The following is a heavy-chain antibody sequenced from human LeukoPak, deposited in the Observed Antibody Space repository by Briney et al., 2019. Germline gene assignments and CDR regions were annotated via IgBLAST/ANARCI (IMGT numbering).Heavy chain of an antibody. V-gene: IGHV3-NL1*01. CDR1: GFTFSRFA. D-gene: IGHD2-15*01. J-gene: IGHJ4*02. Sequence: GGSLRLSCEASGFTFSRFAMTWVRQAPGRGLEWVSTIEQDSSATYSADSVKGRFTISRDNSKNTLYLQMNSLRAEDTAVYYCARDPCSGGSCYRNFDYWGQGTLVTVSS. CDR2: IEQDSSAT. CDR3: ARDPCSGGSCYRNFDY.